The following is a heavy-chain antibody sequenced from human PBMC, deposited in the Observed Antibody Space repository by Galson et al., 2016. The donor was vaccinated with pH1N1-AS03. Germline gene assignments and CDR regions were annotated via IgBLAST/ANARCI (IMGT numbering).Heavy chain of an antibody. D-gene: IGHD3-10*01. J-gene: IGHJ4*02. CDR3: ARDHKVTLLRGVVISSGGMFDY. CDR2: ISYDGSQK. CDR1: GLSFSTYA. Sequence: SLRLSCAGSGLSFSTYAIHWVRQAPGKGLEWVAVISYDGSQKYYADSVKGRFTISRDNSKNTLYRQMNSLRVEDTAMYYCARDHKVTLLRGVVISSGGMFDYWGQGTLVTVSS. V-gene: IGHV3-30*04.